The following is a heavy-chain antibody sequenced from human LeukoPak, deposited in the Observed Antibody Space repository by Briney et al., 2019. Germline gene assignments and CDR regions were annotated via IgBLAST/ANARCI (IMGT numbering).Heavy chain of an antibody. Sequence: GGSLRLSCAASGFTFSFYGMHWVRQAPGKGLEWVGVISDDGRSKDYADSVKGRFTISRDNSKDTLYLQMNSLRDEDTAVYYCAKRPSDYGDYVSYFDYWGQGTLVTVSS. J-gene: IGHJ4*02. CDR1: GFTFSFYG. V-gene: IGHV3-30*18. D-gene: IGHD4-17*01. CDR2: ISDDGRSK. CDR3: AKRPSDYGDYVSYFDY.